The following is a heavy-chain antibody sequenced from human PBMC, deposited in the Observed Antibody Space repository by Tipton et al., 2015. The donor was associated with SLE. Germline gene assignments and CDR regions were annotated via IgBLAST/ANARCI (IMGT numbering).Heavy chain of an antibody. CDR3: ARGGETYAFWSGSLDY. CDR2: IRHSDGTL. D-gene: IGHD3-3*01. CDR1: GGSLSGYY. Sequence: LSLTCAVYGGSLSGYYWSWIRQAPGKGLEWVSYIRHSDGTLYYADSVKGRFTISRDNAKNSLYLQMDSLRAEDTAVYYCARGGETYAFWSGSLDYWGQGNLVTVSS. V-gene: IGHV3-11*01. J-gene: IGHJ4*02.